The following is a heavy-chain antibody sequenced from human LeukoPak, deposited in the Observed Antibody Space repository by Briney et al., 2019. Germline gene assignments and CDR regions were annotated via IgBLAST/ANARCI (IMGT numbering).Heavy chain of an antibody. Sequence: GGSLRLSCAASGFTFSSYGMHWVRQAPGKGLEWVAVISYDGSNKYYADSVKGRFTISRDNSKNTLYLQMNSLRAEDTAVYYCAKEYYGSGSYYVDYYGMDVWGQGTTVTVSS. CDR3: AKEYYGSGSYYVDYYGMDV. CDR1: GFTFSSYG. V-gene: IGHV3-30*18. J-gene: IGHJ6*02. CDR2: ISYDGSNK. D-gene: IGHD3-10*01.